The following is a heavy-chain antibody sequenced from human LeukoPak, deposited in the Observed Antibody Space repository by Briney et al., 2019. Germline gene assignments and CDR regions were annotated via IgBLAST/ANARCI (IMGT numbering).Heavy chain of an antibody. V-gene: IGHV3-48*03. J-gene: IGHJ4*02. CDR2: ISSSGSTI. CDR3: ARTRGREQLVRTHFDY. Sequence: GGSLRLSCAASGFTFSSYEMNWVRQAPGKGLEWVSYISSSGSTIYYADSVKGRFTISRDNSKNTLYLQMNSLRAEDTAVYYCARTRGREQLVRTHFDYWGQGTLVTVSS. CDR1: GFTFSSYE. D-gene: IGHD6-6*01.